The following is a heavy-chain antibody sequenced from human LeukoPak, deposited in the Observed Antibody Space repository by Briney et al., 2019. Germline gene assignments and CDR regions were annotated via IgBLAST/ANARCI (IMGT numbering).Heavy chain of an antibody. CDR2: INHSGST. J-gene: IGHJ6*03. D-gene: IGHD2-2*01. CDR3: ASAHIVVVPAALSTVYYYYYMDV. V-gene: IGHV4-34*01. Sequence: SETLSLTCAVYGGSFSGYYLSWIRQPPGKGLEWIGEINHSGSTDFNPSLKSRVTISVDTSKNQFSLKMSSVTAADTAVYYCASAHIVVVPAALSTVYYYYYMDVWGKGTTVTVSS. CDR1: GGSFSGYY.